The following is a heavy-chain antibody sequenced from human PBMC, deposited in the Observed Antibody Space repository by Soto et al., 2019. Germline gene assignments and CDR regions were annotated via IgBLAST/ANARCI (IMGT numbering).Heavy chain of an antibody. CDR3: ATLTTVTTNFDF. CDR2: IHYNGNT. Sequence: PSETLSLTCTVSGGSISSYYWSWIRQPPGKGLEWIGYIHYNGNTNYNPSLKSRVAISVDTSENQFSLTLSSVTAADTAVYYCATLTTVTTNFDFWGQGTLVTVSS. D-gene: IGHD4-17*01. V-gene: IGHV4-59*01. CDR1: GGSISSYY. J-gene: IGHJ4*02.